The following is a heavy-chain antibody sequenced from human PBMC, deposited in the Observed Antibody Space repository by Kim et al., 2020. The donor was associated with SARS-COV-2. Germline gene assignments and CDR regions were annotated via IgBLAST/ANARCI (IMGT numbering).Heavy chain of an antibody. CDR1: GGTFSSYA. D-gene: IGHD3-10*01. CDR2: IIPIFGTA. CDR3: ARGEEDYYGSGSYVHFDY. Sequence: SVKVSCKASGGTFSSYAISWVRQAPGQGLEWMGGIIPIFGTANYAQKFQGRVTITADESTSTAYMELSSLRSEDTAVYYCARGEEDYYGSGSYVHFDYWGQGTLVTVSS. V-gene: IGHV1-69*13. J-gene: IGHJ4*02.